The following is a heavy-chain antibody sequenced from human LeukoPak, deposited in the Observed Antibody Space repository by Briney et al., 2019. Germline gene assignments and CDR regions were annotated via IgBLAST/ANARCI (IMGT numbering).Heavy chain of an antibody. CDR2: IIPIFGTA. J-gene: IGHJ3*02. Sequence: EASVKVSCKTSGGTFSSYAISWVRQAPGQGLEWMGGIIPIFGTANYAQKFQGRVTITADESTSTAYMELSSLRSEDTAVYYCARAQTLLEHDAFDIWGQGTMVTVSS. V-gene: IGHV1-69*13. CDR1: GGTFSSYA. CDR3: ARAQTLLEHDAFDI. D-gene: IGHD1/OR15-1a*01.